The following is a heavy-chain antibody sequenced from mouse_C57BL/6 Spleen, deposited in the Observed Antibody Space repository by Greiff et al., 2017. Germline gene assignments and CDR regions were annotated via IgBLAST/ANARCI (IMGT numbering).Heavy chain of an antibody. D-gene: IGHD1-1*01. CDR1: GYTFTSYW. V-gene: IGHV1-50*01. J-gene: IGHJ3*01. CDR2: IDPSDSYT. Sequence: QVQLQQSGAELVKPGASVKLSCKASGYTFTSYWMQWVKQRPGQGLEWIGEIDPSDSYTNYNQKFKGKATLTVDTSSSTAYMQLSSLTSEDSAVYYCAGGSPWFAYWGQGTLVTVSA. CDR3: AGGSPWFAY.